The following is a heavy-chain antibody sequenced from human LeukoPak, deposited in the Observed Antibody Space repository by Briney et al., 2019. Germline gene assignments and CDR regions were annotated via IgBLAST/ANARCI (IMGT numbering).Heavy chain of an antibody. Sequence: GASVKVSCKTSGYTFATYGISWVRQAPGQGLEWMGWFNTYNDNTNYAQKLRGRVTMTTDTSTNTAYMELRSLGSDDTAVYYCARALYSNYVLGLYYFDYWGQGTLVTVSS. J-gene: IGHJ4*02. CDR2: FNTYNDNT. CDR1: GYTFATYG. V-gene: IGHV1-18*01. D-gene: IGHD4-11*01. CDR3: ARALYSNYVLGLYYFDY.